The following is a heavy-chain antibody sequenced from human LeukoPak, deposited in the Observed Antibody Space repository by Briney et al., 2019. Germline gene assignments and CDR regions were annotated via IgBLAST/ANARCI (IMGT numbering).Heavy chain of an antibody. D-gene: IGHD3-22*01. J-gene: IGHJ4*02. Sequence: SETLSLTCTVSGYSISSGYYWGWIRQPPGKGLEWIGSIYHSGSTNYNPSLKSRVTISVDTSKNQFSLKLSSVTAADTAVYYCARAPYDSSGYSHYFDYWGQGTLVTVSS. CDR3: ARAPYDSSGYSHYFDY. CDR2: IYHSGST. CDR1: GYSISSGYY. V-gene: IGHV4-38-2*02.